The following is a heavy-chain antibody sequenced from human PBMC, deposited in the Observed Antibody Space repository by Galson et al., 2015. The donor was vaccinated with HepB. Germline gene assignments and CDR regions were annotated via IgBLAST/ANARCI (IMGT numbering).Heavy chain of an antibody. V-gene: IGHV1-24*01. CDR3: ATGGTTAATPPNYGMDV. Sequence: SVKVSCKVSGYTLTELSMHWVRQAPGKGLEWMGGFDPEDGETIYAQKFQGRVTMTEDTSTDTAYMELSSLRSEDTAVYYCATGGTTAATPPNYGMDVWGQGTTVTVSS. CDR1: GYTLTELS. D-gene: IGHD4-11*01. J-gene: IGHJ6*02. CDR2: FDPEDGET.